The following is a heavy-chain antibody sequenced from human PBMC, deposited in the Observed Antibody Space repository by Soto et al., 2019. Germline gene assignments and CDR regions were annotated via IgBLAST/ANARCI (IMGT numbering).Heavy chain of an antibody. D-gene: IGHD6-25*01. CDR3: AKDPAKYQRPEGY. CDR2: ISGSGRNT. Sequence: EVRLLESGGGLFQPGGSLRLSCAASGFSFRTFAMSWVRQAPGRGLEWVSVISGSGRNTSYAGSVKGRFTISRDHSKNALFLEINSLRGEDTAIYYCAKDPAKYQRPEGYWGQGTLVSVSS. CDR1: GFSFRTFA. V-gene: IGHV3-23*01. J-gene: IGHJ4*02.